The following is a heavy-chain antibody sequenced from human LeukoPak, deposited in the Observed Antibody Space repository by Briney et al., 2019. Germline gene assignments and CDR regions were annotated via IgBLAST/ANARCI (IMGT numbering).Heavy chain of an antibody. CDR2: IIPIFGTA. CDR3: ARVGGYSSGSYSHYYYGMDV. D-gene: IGHD3-10*01. CDR1: GGTFSSYA. V-gene: IGHV1-69*13. J-gene: IGHJ6*02. Sequence: ASVKVSCKASGGTFSSYAISWVRQAPGQGLEWMGGIIPIFGTANYAQKFQGRVTITADESTSTAYMELSSLRSEDTAVYYCARVGGYSSGSYSHYYYGMDVWGQGTTVTVSS.